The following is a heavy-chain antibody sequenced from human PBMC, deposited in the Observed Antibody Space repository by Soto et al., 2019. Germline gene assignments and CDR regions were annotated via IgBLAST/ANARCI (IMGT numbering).Heavy chain of an antibody. CDR3: ARERNIHYYYYGMDV. Sequence: SVKVSCKASGGTFSSYAISWVRQAPGQGLEWMGGIIPIFGTANYAQKFQGRVTITADESTSTAYMELSSLRSEDTAVYYCARERNIHYYYYGMDVWGQGTTVTVSS. V-gene: IGHV1-69*13. CDR2: IIPIFGTA. CDR1: GGTFSSYA. J-gene: IGHJ6*02.